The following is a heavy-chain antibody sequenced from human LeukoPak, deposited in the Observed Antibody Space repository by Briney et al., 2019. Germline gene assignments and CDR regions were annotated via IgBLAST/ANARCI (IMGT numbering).Heavy chain of an antibody. V-gene: IGHV3-11*04. Sequence: GGSLRLSCAASGFTFSDYYMSWIRQAPGKGLEWVSYISSGGRTIYYADSVKGRFTMSRDNAKNSLYLQLNTLRAEDTAVYSCARGADGASSNSRGWFDPWGQGTLVTVSS. CDR3: ARGADGASSNSRGWFDP. CDR2: ISSGGRTI. CDR1: GFTFSDYY. D-gene: IGHD4/OR15-4a*01. J-gene: IGHJ5*02.